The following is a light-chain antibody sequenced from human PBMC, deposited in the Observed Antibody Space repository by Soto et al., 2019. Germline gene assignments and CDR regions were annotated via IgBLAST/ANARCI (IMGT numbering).Light chain of an antibody. CDR1: QSVSSSF. J-gene: IGKJ2*01. CDR2: GSS. Sequence: EIVLTQSPGTLSLSPGERATLSCRASQSVSSSFLAWYQQKPGQAPRLLIYGSSSRATDIPDRFSGSGSGTDFNLTISRLEPEDFAVYYCQQYGSSPLVTFGQGTKLEIK. V-gene: IGKV3-20*01. CDR3: QQYGSSPLVT.